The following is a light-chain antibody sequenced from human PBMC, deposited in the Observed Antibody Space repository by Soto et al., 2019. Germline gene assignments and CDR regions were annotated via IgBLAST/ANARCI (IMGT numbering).Light chain of an antibody. CDR2: GAS. V-gene: IGKV3-20*01. CDR3: QQYGISPPKT. CDR1: QSVSSSY. J-gene: IGKJ1*01. Sequence: EIVLTQSPGTLSLSPGERATLSCRASQSVSSSYLAWYQQKPGQAPRLLIYGASSRATGIQDRFSGSGSGTDFTLTISRLEPEDFAVYYCQQYGISPPKTFGQGTKVEIK.